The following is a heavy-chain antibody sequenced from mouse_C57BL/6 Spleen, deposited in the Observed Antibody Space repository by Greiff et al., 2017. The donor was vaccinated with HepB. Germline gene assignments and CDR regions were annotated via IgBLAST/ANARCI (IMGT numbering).Heavy chain of an antibody. CDR3: ARVWAYGPTRPFDV. CDR2: INPNNGGT. V-gene: IGHV1-26*01. CDR1: GYTFTDYY. D-gene: IGHD6-5*01. Sequence: EVQLQQSGPELVKPGASVKISCKASGYTFTDYYMNWVKQSHGKSLEWIGDINPNNGGTSYNQKFKGKATLTVDKSSSTAYMELRSLTSEDSAVYYCARVWAYGPTRPFDVWGTGTTVTVSS. J-gene: IGHJ1*03.